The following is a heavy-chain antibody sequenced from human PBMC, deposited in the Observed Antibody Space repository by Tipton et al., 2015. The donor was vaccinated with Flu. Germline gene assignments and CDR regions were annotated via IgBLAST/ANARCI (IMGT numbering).Heavy chain of an antibody. Sequence: TLSLTCTLSGGSIGNYYWSWIRQSPGKGLEYVGYIYYSGATRYNPSLESRVTISLDPYKNEFSLWPTSLTAADTAVYYCARGEGSGGTTGYFDSWGPGAPVTVSS. V-gene: IGHV4-59*12. CDR1: GGSIGNYY. CDR2: IYYSGAT. J-gene: IGHJ4*02. CDR3: ARGEGSGGTTGYFDS. D-gene: IGHD4-23*01.